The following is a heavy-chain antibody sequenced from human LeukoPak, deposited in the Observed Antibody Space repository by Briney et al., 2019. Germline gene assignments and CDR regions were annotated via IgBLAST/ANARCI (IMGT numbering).Heavy chain of an antibody. D-gene: IGHD3-3*01. V-gene: IGHV3-30*18. CDR2: ISYDGSNK. Sequence: GGSLRLSCAASGFTFSSYGMHWVRQAPGKGLEWVAVISYDGSNKYYADSVKGRFTISRDNSKNTLYLQMNSLRAEDTAVYYCAKDFVPSYYDFWSGYYLPDYWGQGTLVTVSS. CDR1: GFTFSSYG. J-gene: IGHJ4*02. CDR3: AKDFVPSYYDFWSGYYLPDY.